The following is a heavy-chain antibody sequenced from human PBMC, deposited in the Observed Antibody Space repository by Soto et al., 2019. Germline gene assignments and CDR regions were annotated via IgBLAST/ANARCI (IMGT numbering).Heavy chain of an antibody. CDR2: INHSGST. Sequence: PSETLSLTYAVYGGSFSGYYWSWIRQPPGKGLEWIGEINHSGSTNYNPSLKSRVTISVDTSKNQFSLKLSSVTAADTAVYYCARGPYCSGGSCYSKPYYYYYYGMDVWGQGTTVTVSS. CDR1: GGSFSGYY. D-gene: IGHD2-15*01. CDR3: ARGPYCSGGSCYSKPYYYYYYGMDV. V-gene: IGHV4-34*01. J-gene: IGHJ6*02.